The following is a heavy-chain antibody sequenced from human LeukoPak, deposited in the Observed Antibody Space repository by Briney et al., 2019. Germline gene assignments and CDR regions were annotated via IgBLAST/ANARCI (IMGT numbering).Heavy chain of an antibody. CDR3: ARGTYYYGSGNQVRRNWFDP. Sequence: SETLSLTCTVSGASISSYYWSWIRQPPGKGLECIGYIHYSGITNYNPSLKSRVTISVDTSKNQFSLKLSSVTAADTAVYYCARGTYYYGSGNQVRRNWFDPWGQGTLVTVSS. CDR1: GASISSYY. V-gene: IGHV4-59*12. J-gene: IGHJ5*02. D-gene: IGHD3-10*01. CDR2: IHYSGIT.